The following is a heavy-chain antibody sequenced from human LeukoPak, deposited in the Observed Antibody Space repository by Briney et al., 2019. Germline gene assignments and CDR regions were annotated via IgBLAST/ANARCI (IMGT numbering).Heavy chain of an antibody. J-gene: IGHJ4*02. CDR2: INHSGST. Sequence: SETLSLTCAVYGGSFSGYYWSWIRQPPGKGLEWIGEINHSGSTNYNPSLKSRVTVSVDTSKNQFSLKLSSVTAADTAVYYCASLSSPGDYWGQGTLVTVSS. V-gene: IGHV4-34*01. CDR1: GGSFSGYY. CDR3: ASLSSPGDY. D-gene: IGHD6-13*01.